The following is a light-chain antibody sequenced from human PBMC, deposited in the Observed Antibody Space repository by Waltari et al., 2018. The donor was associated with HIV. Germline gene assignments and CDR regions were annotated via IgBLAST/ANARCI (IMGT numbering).Light chain of an antibody. Sequence: SYELTQPPSVSVSPGQTASITCSGDKLGDKYACWYQQKPGQSPVLVIYQDSKRPSGIPGRFAGPNAGNTATLTISGTQAMDEADYYCQAWDSSTVWVFGGGTKLTVL. V-gene: IGLV3-1*01. J-gene: IGLJ3*02. CDR1: KLGDKY. CDR2: QDS. CDR3: QAWDSSTVWV.